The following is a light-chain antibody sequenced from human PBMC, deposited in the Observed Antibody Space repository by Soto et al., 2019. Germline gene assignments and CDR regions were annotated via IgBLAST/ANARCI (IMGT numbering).Light chain of an antibody. V-gene: IGKV1-5*01. J-gene: IGKJ1*01. CDR2: DVS. CDR1: QTISSW. CDR3: QQRSNWPWT. Sequence: DIQMTQSPSTLSASVGDRVTITCRASQTISSWLAWYQQKPGKAPKLLIYDVSTLGSGVPSRFSGSGSGTDFTLTISSLEPEDFAVYYCQQRSNWPWTFGQGTKVDIK.